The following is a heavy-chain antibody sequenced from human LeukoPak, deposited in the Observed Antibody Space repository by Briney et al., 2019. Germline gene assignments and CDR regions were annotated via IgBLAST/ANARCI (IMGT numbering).Heavy chain of an antibody. D-gene: IGHD2-15*01. CDR2: INPNSGGT. CDR3: ARGSGGRSTNCQRCRFFDF. V-gene: IGHV1-2*02. J-gene: IGHJ4*02. Sequence: ASVKVSCEASGYTFTDYYMHWVRQAPGQGLEWVGCINPNSGGTNFAQKLQGRVTMTKDTSISTVYMELTRLRSDDTAVYYCARGSGGRSTNCQRCRFFDFWGQGTLVTVSS. CDR1: GYTFTDYY.